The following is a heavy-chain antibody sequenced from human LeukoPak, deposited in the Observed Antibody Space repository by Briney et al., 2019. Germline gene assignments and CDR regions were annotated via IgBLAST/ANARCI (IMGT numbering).Heavy chain of an antibody. CDR3: ARGIRGSRFFDL. Sequence: GGSLRLSCGASGFPFSSYWMHWVRHVPGKGLVWVSRINSDGSSTTQADSVKGRFIISRDNANNTLYLQMNSLRDDDTAVYYCARGIRGSRFFDLWGRGTLVTVSS. CDR2: INSDGSST. CDR1: GFPFSSYW. J-gene: IGHJ2*01. V-gene: IGHV3-74*01. D-gene: IGHD2-15*01.